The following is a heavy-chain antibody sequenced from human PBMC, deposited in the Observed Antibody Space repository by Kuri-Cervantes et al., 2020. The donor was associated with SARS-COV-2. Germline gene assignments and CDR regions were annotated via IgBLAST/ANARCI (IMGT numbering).Heavy chain of an antibody. Sequence: GSLRLSCAVSGGSISSSNWWSWVRQPPGKELEWIGEIYHSGSTNYNPSLKSRVTISVDKSKNQFSLKLSSVTAADTAVYYCARTYSSSSLFYDYWGQGTLVTVSS. CDR1: GGSISSSNW. V-gene: IGHV4-4*02. D-gene: IGHD6-6*01. J-gene: IGHJ4*02. CDR2: IYHSGST. CDR3: ARTYSSSSLFYDY.